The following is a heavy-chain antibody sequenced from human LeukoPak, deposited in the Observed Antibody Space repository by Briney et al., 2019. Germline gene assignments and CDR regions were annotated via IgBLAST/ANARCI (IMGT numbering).Heavy chain of an antibody. Sequence: PSETSSLTCAVSGYSISSGYYWAWIRQPPGKGLEWIGNIYHSGSTYYNPSLKSRVTISVDTSKNQFSLKLSSVTAADTAVYYCARRPYSNYVTYAFDIWGQGTMVTVSS. CDR1: GYSISSGYY. J-gene: IGHJ3*02. V-gene: IGHV4-38-2*01. D-gene: IGHD4-11*01. CDR2: IYHSGST. CDR3: ARRPYSNYVTYAFDI.